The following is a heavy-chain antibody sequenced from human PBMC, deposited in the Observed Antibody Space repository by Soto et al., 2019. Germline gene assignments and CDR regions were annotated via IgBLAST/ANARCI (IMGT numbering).Heavy chain of an antibody. CDR3: ARFCISTSCYASFDY. D-gene: IGHD2-2*01. V-gene: IGHV3-30*01. Sequence: DSVKGRFTISRDNSKYTLYLQMNSLRAEDTAVYYCARFCISTSCYASFDYWGHGTLVTVSS. J-gene: IGHJ4*01.